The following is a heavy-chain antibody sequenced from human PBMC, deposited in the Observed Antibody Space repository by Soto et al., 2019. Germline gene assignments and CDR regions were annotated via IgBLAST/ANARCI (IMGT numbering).Heavy chain of an antibody. Sequence: HVQLVQSGVEVKKPGASVKVSCKASGYTFTDYRMIWVRQAPGQGLEWMGIINPSGGSTNYAPNFPGSVTLTRDSFTSTVYMELSNLRSEDTAVYYCARPAGRVGNWCDPWGQGTLVTVSS. D-gene: IGHD6-6*01. J-gene: IGHJ5*02. CDR3: ARPAGRVGNWCDP. CDR1: GYTFTDYR. CDR2: INPSGGST. V-gene: IGHV1-46*01.